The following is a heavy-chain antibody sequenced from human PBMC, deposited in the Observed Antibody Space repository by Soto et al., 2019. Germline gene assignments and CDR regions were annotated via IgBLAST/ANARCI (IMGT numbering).Heavy chain of an antibody. D-gene: IGHD3-9*01. Sequence: EVQLVESGGGLVKPGGSLRLSCAAAGFTFSSYSFNWVRQAPGKGLEWVSIITPTSTFISYADSVRGRFTISRDNAKNSLFPQMDCLGAGDTAVYYCARARRNDWYADYWGQGTLVTVS. CDR1: GFTFSSYS. CDR3: ARARRNDWYADY. V-gene: IGHV3-21*06. J-gene: IGHJ4*02. CDR2: ITPTSTFI.